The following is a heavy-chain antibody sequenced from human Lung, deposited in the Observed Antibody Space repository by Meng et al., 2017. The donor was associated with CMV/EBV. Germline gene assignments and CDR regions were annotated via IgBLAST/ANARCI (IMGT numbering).Heavy chain of an antibody. J-gene: IGHJ6*02. CDR3: ALFPIAAAGYYYYGMDV. CDR2: IIPIFGTA. D-gene: IGHD6-13*01. Sequence: SXXVSXXASGGTFSSYAISWVRQAPGQGLEWMGGIIPIFGTANYAQKFQGRVTITTDESTSTAYMELSSLRSEDTAVYYCALFPIAAAGYYYYGMDVWGQGXTVTFSS. CDR1: GGTFSSYA. V-gene: IGHV1-69*05.